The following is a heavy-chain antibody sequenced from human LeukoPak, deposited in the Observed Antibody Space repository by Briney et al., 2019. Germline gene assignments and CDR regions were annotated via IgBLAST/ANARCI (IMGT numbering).Heavy chain of an antibody. CDR1: GYTFTGYY. CDR2: ISPNIGGT. V-gene: IGHV1-2*02. CDR3: ARAYLCRGGSCYTPHYYYGMDV. Sequence: ASVKVSCKASGYTFTGYYVHWVRQAPGQGLEWMGWISPNIGGTSYAQNFQGRVTLTRDTSISTAYMELSRLGSDDTAVYYCARAYLCRGGSCYTPHYYYGMDVWGQGTTVTVSS. D-gene: IGHD2-15*01. J-gene: IGHJ6*02.